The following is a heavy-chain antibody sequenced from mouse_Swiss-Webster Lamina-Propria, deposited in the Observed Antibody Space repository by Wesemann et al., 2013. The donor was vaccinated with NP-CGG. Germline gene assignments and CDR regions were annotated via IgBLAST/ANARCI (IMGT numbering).Heavy chain of an antibody. Sequence: DVQLVESGGGLVQPGGSRKLSCAASGFTFSSFGMHWVRQAPEKGLEWVAYISSGSSTIYYADTVKGRFTISRDNPKNTLFLQMTSLRSEDTAMYYCARSGVHYYGYYAMDYWGQGTSVTVSS. D-gene: IGHD1-2*01. CDR1: GFTFSSFG. CDR3: ARSGVHYYGYYAMDY. J-gene: IGHJ4*01. CDR2: ISSGSSTI. V-gene: IGHV5-17*02.